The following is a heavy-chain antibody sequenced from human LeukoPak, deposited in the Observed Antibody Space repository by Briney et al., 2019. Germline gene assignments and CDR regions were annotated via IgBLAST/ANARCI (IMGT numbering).Heavy chain of an antibody. V-gene: IGHV3-23*01. J-gene: IGHJ4*02. CDR2: ISSSAVTT. CDR3: AKSNGNYRGSFDY. CDR1: GFTFSSYA. Sequence: GSLRLSCAASGFTFSSYAMNWVRQAPGKGLEWLSTISSSAVTTFDADSVKGRFTISRDNSQNTLYLQLHSLTAEDTAVYYCAKSNGNYRGSFDYWSQGALVTVSS. D-gene: IGHD1-7*01.